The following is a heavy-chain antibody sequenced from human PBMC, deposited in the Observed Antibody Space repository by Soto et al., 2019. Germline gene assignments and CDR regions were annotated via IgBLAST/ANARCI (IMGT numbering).Heavy chain of an antibody. J-gene: IGHJ6*02. Sequence: QVQLVQSGAEVKKPGSSVKVSCKASGGTFSSYAISWVRQAPGQGLEWMGGIIHIFGTPDYAQKFQGRVTITADESTSTSYMELSSLSSEDTAVYSFAFTVSANYYYGMDVWGQGTTVTVSS. D-gene: IGHD4-17*01. CDR2: IIHIFGTP. CDR3: AFTVSANYYYGMDV. V-gene: IGHV1-69*12. CDR1: GGTFSSYA.